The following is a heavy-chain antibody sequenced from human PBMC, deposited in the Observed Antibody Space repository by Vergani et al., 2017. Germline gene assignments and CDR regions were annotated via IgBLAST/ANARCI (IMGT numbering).Heavy chain of an antibody. CDR2: IIPILGIA. CDR3: ARRPLVVTGTDYYYYGMDV. D-gene: IGHD2-21*02. V-gene: IGHV1-69*02. J-gene: IGHJ6*02. Sequence: QVQLVQSGAEVKKPGSSVKVSCKASGGTFSSYTISWVRQAPGQGLEWMGRIIPILGIANYAQKFQGRVTITADKSTSTAYMELSSLRSEDTAVYYCARRPLVVTGTDYYYYGMDVWGQGTTVTVSS. CDR1: GGTFSSYT.